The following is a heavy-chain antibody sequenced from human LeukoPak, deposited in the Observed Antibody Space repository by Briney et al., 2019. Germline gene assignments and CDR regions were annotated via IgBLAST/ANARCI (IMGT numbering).Heavy chain of an antibody. J-gene: IGHJ6*03. D-gene: IGHD6-6*01. CDR2: INHSGST. CDR3: ARVKAARPLLSSYYYYYYMDV. V-gene: IGHV4-34*01. Sequence: SETLSLTCAVYGGSFSGYYWSWIRQPPGKGLEWIGEINHSGSTNYNPSLKSRVTISVDTSKNQFSLKLSSVTAADTAVYYCARVKAARPLLSSYYYYYYMDVWGKGTTVTVSS. CDR1: GGSFSGYY.